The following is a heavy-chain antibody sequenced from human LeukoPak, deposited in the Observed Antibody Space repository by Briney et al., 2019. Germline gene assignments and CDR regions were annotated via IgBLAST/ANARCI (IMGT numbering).Heavy chain of an antibody. D-gene: IGHD1-26*01. CDR2: ISGSGGST. J-gene: IGHJ4*02. CDR1: GLTFSSYA. Sequence: GGSLRLSCAASGLTFSSYAMSWVRQAPGKGLEWVSAISGSGGSTYYADSVKGRFTISRDNSKNTLYLQMNSLRAEDTAVYYCAKGGYSGSKHPADYWGQGTLVTVSS. V-gene: IGHV3-23*01. CDR3: AKGGYSGSKHPADY.